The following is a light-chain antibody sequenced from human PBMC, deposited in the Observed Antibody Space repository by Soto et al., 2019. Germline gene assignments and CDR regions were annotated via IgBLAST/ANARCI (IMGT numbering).Light chain of an antibody. Sequence: QSVLTQPPSVSAAPGQRVTISCSGSTSNIENNYVSWYQQLPGTAPKLLIYDNDNRPSGIPDRFSGSKSGTSATLGITGLQTGDEADYYCGTWDSSLSAVVFGGGTKVTVL. CDR2: DND. CDR3: GTWDSSLSAVV. CDR1: TSNIENNY. J-gene: IGLJ2*01. V-gene: IGLV1-51*01.